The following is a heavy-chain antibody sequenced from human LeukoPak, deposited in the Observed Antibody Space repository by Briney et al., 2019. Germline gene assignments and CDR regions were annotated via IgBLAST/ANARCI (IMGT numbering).Heavy chain of an antibody. CDR3: VRDRNYFEALQRSY. J-gene: IGHJ4*02. D-gene: IGHD1-7*01. V-gene: IGHV3-7*03. Sequence: GGSLRLSCAASGFTFSSYWMNWARQAPGKGLEWVASINHNGNVNYYVDSVKGRFTISRDNSKNTLYLQMNSLRVEDTAVYFCVRDRNYFEALQRSYWGQGTLVTVSS. CDR1: GFTFSSYW. CDR2: INHNGNVN.